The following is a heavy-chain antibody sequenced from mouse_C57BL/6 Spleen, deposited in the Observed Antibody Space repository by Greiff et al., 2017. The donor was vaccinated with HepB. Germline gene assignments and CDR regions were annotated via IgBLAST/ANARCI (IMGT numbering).Heavy chain of an antibody. V-gene: IGHV1-59*01. Sequence: VQLQQSGAELVRPGTSVKLSCKASGYTFTSYWMHWVKQRPGQGLEWIGVIDPSDSYTNYNQKFKGKATLTVDTSSSTAYMQLSSLTSEDSAVYYCARGLGAMDYWGQGTSVTVSS. CDR3: ARGLGAMDY. D-gene: IGHD3-3*01. J-gene: IGHJ4*01. CDR2: IDPSDSYT. CDR1: GYTFTSYW.